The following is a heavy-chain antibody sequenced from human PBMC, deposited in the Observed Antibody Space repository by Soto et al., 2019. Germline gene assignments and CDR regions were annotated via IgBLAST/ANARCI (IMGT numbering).Heavy chain of an antibody. V-gene: IGHV4-34*01. CDR2: INHSGST. J-gene: IGHJ4*02. CDR1: GGSFSGYY. D-gene: IGHD2-15*01. Sequence: SETLSLTCAVYGGSFSGYYWSWIRQPPGKGLEWIGEINHSGSTNYNPSLKSRVTISVDTSKNQFSLKLSSVTAADTAVFYCARQASDCSGGSCYYYFDYWGQGTLVTVSS. CDR3: ARQASDCSGGSCYYYFDY.